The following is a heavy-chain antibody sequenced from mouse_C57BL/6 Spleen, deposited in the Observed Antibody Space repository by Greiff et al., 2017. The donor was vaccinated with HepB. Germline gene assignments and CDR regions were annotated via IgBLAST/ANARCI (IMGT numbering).Heavy chain of an antibody. CDR3: ARRGYYGSSDY. D-gene: IGHD1-1*01. CDR2: IDPSDSYT. Sequence: QVQLKQSGAELVRPGTSVKLSCKASGYTFTSYWMHWVKQRPGQGLEWIGVIDPSDSYTNYNQKFKGKATLTVDTSSSTAYMQLSSLTSEDSAVYYCARRGYYGSSDYWGQGTTLTVSS. CDR1: GYTFTSYW. V-gene: IGHV1-59*01. J-gene: IGHJ2*01.